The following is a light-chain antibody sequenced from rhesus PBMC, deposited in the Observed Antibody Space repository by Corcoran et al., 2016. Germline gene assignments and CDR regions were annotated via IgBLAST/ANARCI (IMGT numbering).Light chain of an antibody. CDR1: QSVSSY. V-gene: IGKV3-10*01. Sequence: QVILTQSPATLSLSPGERATLSCRARQSVSSYLAWYQQKPGPAPRLLIYGASSRATGIPDRFSGTGSGTDFTLTISSLEPEDVGVYHCYQHSSGYSFGQGTKVEIK. CDR3: YQHSSGYS. J-gene: IGKJ2*01. CDR2: GAS.